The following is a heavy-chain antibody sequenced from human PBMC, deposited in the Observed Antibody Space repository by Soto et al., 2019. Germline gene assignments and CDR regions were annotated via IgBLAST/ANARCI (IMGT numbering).Heavy chain of an antibody. J-gene: IGHJ6*02. Sequence: EVQLVESGGGLVQPGGSLRLSCAASGFTVSDNYMSWVRQAPGKGLEWVSIIYSGGSTYYADSVKGRFTISREKSKNTLYLQMYSLRAEDTAVYYCASWVTAGYSYYYYGMDVWGQGTTVTVSS. V-gene: IGHV3-66*01. CDR1: GFTVSDNY. D-gene: IGHD2-21*02. CDR2: IYSGGST. CDR3: ASWVTAGYSYYYYGMDV.